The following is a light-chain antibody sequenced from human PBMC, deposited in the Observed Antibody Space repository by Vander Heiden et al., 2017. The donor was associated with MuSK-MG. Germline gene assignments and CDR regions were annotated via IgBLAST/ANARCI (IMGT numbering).Light chain of an antibody. J-gene: IGKJ4*01. V-gene: IGKV1-8*01. Sequence: IRMTQSPSSFSASTGDRVTITCRASQGISSYLAWYQQKPGKAPKLLIYAASTLQSGVPSRFSGSGSGTDFTLTISCLQSEDFATYYCQQYYSYPLTFGGGTKVEIK. CDR2: AAS. CDR1: QGISSY. CDR3: QQYYSYPLT.